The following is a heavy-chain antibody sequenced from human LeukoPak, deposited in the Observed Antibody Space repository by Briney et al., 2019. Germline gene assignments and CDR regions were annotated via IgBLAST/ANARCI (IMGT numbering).Heavy chain of an antibody. J-gene: IGHJ4*02. D-gene: IGHD4-17*01. CDR3: ARGRDGDQPAFDY. V-gene: IGHV4-34*01. Sequence: SETLSLTCAVYGGSFSGYYWSWIRQPPGKGLEWIGEINHSGSTNYNPSLKSRVTISVDTSKNQFSLKLSSVTAADTAVYYCARGRDGDQPAFDYWGQGTLVTVSS. CDR1: GGSFSGYY. CDR2: INHSGST.